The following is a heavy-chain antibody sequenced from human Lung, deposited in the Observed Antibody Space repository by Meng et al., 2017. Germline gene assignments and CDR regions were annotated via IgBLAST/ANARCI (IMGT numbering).Heavy chain of an antibody. J-gene: IGHJ4*02. CDR3: SWDDRAVSDY. Sequence: EVHLVEVGGDLVNPGGSLRLSCAASGFYFSNAWMSWVRQAPGKGLEWVGRIKSNTDGGTAEYAAPVTGRFTISRDDSKSTLYLQLSGLTTDDTGVYYCSWDDRAVSDYWGQGTLVTVSS. CDR1: GFYFSNAW. D-gene: IGHD3-9*01. CDR2: IKSNTDGGTA. V-gene: IGHV3-15*01.